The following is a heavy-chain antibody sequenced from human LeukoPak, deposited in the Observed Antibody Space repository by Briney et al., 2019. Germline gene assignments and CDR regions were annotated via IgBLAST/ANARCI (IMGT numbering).Heavy chain of an antibody. J-gene: IGHJ6*03. CDR1: GYTFTSYD. CDR2: MNPNSGNT. V-gene: IGHV1-8*03. Sequence: VASVKVSCKASGYTFTSYDINWVRQATGQGLEWMGWMNPNSGNTGYAQKFQGRVTITRNTSISTAYMGLSSLRSEDTAVYYCARHGAGLHPYYYYYMDVWGKGTTVTVSS. CDR3: ARHGAGLHPYYYYYMDV. D-gene: IGHD1-26*01.